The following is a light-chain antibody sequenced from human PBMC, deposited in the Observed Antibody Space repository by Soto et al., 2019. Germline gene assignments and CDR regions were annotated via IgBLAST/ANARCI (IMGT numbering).Light chain of an antibody. CDR3: QQRSNWPPLT. CDR2: DAS. J-gene: IGKJ4*01. CDR1: QSVSSY. V-gene: IGKV3-11*01. Sequence: EIVLTQSPATLSLSPGERATLSCRASQSVSSYLAWYQQKPGQAPRLLIHDASIRATGIPAGFGGSGSGTDFTPTISSLVPEDLAVYYCQQRSNWPPLTFGGGTKVEFK.